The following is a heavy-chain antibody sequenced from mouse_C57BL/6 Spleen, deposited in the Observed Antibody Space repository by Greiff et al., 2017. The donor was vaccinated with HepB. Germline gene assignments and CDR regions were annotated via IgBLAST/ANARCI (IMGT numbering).Heavy chain of an antibody. CDR3: ARYRTQIYYDYDGYFDV. CDR1: GYSITSDY. J-gene: IGHJ1*03. Sequence: EVMLVESGPGLAKPSQTLSLTCSVTGYSITSDYWNWIRKFPGNKLEYMGYISYSGSTYYNPSLKSRISITRDTSKNQYYLQLNSVTTEDTATYYCARYRTQIYYDYDGYFDVWGTGTTVTVSS. D-gene: IGHD2-4*01. CDR2: ISYSGST. V-gene: IGHV3-8*01.